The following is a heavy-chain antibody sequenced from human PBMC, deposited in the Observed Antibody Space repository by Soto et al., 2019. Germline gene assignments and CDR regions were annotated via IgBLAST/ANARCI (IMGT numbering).Heavy chain of an antibody. Sequence: PGWSLRLACASSGFTFISYTLNWVRRAPGKGLEWVATSSDRRTGNTHYSDSVRGRFTLSRDYSRNILFLQMDSLRADDTALYYCTTWLTAHFDYWGRGTQVTVSS. V-gene: IGHV3-23*01. CDR1: GFTFISYT. J-gene: IGHJ4*02. CDR3: TTWLTAHFDY. D-gene: IGHD2-21*02. CDR2: SSDRRTGNT.